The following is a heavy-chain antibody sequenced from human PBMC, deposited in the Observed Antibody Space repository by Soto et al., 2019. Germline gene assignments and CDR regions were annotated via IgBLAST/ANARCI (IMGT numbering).Heavy chain of an antibody. CDR2: ISGSGGST. CDR3: AKQVAAAGYYYYYGMDV. V-gene: IGHV3-23*01. CDR1: GFTFSSYA. Sequence: LRLSCAASGFTFSSYAMSWVRQAPGKGLEWVSAISGSGGSTYYADSVKGRFTISRDNSKNTLYLQMNSLRAEDTAVYYCAKQVAAAGYYYYYGMDVWGQGTTVTVSS. D-gene: IGHD6-13*01. J-gene: IGHJ6*02.